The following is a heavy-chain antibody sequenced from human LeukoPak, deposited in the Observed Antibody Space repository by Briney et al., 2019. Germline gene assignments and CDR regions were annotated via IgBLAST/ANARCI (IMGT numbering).Heavy chain of an antibody. CDR2: IYPGDSDA. D-gene: IGHD2-21*02. Sequence: GECLKISCKGSGYRFTSYWIGWVRQMPVKGLEWMAMIYPGDSDARYSPSFEGQVTISAGKSIATAYLQWSGLKASDTAMYYCARHISDCGGDCPYDYWGQGTLVTVSS. V-gene: IGHV5-51*01. CDR1: GYRFTSYW. J-gene: IGHJ4*02. CDR3: ARHISDCGGDCPYDY.